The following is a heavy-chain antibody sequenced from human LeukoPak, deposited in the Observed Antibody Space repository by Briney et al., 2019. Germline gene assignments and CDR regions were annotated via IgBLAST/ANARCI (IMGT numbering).Heavy chain of an antibody. Sequence: QSGGSLRLSCAASGFTLDDYTMHWVRQAPGKGLEWVSLISWDGGSTYYADSVKGRFTISRDNSKNSLYLQMNSLRTEDTALYYCAKGVAVAGWNWFDPWGQGTLVTVSS. D-gene: IGHD6-19*01. CDR2: ISWDGGST. CDR1: GFTLDDYT. V-gene: IGHV3-43*01. J-gene: IGHJ5*02. CDR3: AKGVAVAGWNWFDP.